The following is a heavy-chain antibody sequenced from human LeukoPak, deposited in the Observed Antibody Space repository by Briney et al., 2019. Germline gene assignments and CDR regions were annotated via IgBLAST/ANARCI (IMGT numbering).Heavy chain of an antibody. V-gene: IGHV4-59*01. CDR2: IYDSGST. J-gene: IGHJ4*02. Sequence: PSETLSLTCTASGGSISSYYWSWIRQPPGKGLELIGYIYDSGSTNYNPSLKSRVTISVDTPKNQFSLKLSSATAADTAVYYCARHGGGYSYDYWGQGTLVTVSS. CDR3: ARHGGGYSYDY. D-gene: IGHD5-18*01. CDR1: GGSISSYY.